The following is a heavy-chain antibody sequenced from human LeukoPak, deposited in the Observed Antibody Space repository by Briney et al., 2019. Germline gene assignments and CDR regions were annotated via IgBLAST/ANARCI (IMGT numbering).Heavy chain of an antibody. V-gene: IGHV1-18*04. D-gene: IGHD3-10*01. Sequence: ASVKVSCKASGYTFTSYYMHWVRQAPGQGLEWMAWISAYNGSTKYAQKFQGRVTMTTDTSTSTAYMELRSLRSDDTAVYYCARDPLRFGELLGYFDYWGQGTLVTVSS. CDR3: ARDPLRFGELLGYFDY. CDR1: GYTFTSYY. J-gene: IGHJ4*02. CDR2: ISAYNGST.